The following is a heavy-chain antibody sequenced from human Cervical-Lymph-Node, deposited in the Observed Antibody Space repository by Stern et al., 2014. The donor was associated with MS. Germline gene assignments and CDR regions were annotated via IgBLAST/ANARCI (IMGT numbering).Heavy chain of an antibody. V-gene: IGHV5-51*01. D-gene: IGHD1-14*01. J-gene: IGHJ4*02. CDR1: GYKFSIYR. CDR3: ARQTTAWASDV. Sequence: EVQLVQSGAELIRPGESLKISCKGSGYKFSIYRIAWVRQMPGKGLEWMGIIYPGDSETRYSPSFQGQVTMSAEKSPSTASLQWSSLNASDTAMYFCARQTTAWASDVWGQGTLVTVSS. CDR2: IYPGDSET.